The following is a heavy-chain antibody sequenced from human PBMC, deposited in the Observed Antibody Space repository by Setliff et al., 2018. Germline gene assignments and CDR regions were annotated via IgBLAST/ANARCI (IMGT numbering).Heavy chain of an antibody. V-gene: IGHV3-15*01. Sequence: GESLKISCRASGITFKNAWMTWVRQAPGKGLEWVGRIKGKGEAETANYGVPVKGRFTISRDDSTNTIYLQMNRLNIEDTGFYYCATGPRDSRDYMNWLDPWGPGTLVTVSS. D-gene: IGHD4-17*01. CDR2: IKGKGEAETA. J-gene: IGHJ5*02. CDR1: GITFKNAW. CDR3: ATGPRDSRDYMNWLDP.